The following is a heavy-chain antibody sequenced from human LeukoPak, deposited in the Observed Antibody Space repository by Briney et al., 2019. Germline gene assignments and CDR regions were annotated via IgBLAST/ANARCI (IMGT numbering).Heavy chain of an antibody. D-gene: IGHD3-10*01. CDR2: IYYSGST. J-gene: IGHJ4*02. Sequence: PSETLSLTCTVSGCSISSYYWSWIRQPPGKGLEWIGYIYYSGSTNYNPSLKSRVTISVDTSKNQFSLKLSSVTAADTAVYYCARGSPVGDYWGQGTLVTVSS. V-gene: IGHV4-59*01. CDR3: ARGSPVGDY. CDR1: GCSISSYY.